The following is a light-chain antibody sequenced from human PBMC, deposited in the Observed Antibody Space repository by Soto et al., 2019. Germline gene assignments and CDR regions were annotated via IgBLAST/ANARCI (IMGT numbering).Light chain of an antibody. J-gene: IGLJ7*01. CDR1: SSNIETNT. V-gene: IGLV1-44*01. CDR3: AAWDDSLSGPV. CDR2: SNS. Sequence: QSVLTQPPSASGTPGQRVTIFCSGSSSNIETNTVNWYQQLPGTAPKILIYSNSQRPSGVPDRFSGSKSGTSASLTISGLQSEDEADYYCAAWDDSLSGPVFGGGTQRPSS.